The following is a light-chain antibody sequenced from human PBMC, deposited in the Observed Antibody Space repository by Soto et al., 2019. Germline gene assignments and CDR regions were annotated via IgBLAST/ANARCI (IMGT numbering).Light chain of an antibody. J-gene: IGKJ5*01. CDR3: QQYKNWPS. CDR1: QTWSRT. V-gene: IGKV3-15*01. CDR2: DIY. Sequence: EVVMTQSPATLSVSPGERATLSCRAMQTWSRTLACYQPLPGQAPRLLIYDIYNRATRVPARFSGSGSETEVTLTIRCLQSEDFAVYFCQQYKNWPSFGQGTRLEIK.